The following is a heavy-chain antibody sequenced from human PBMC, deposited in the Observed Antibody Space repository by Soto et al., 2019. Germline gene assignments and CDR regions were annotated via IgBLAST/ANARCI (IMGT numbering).Heavy chain of an antibody. Sequence: ASVKVSCKASGYTFSDYYIHWVRQAPGQGLEWMGWINPNSGGTKYAPKFQGGVTMTRDTSITTAYMELSRLRSGDTAVYYCAREPASSKPEGVDFWGQGTMDTVSS. CDR3: AREPASSKPEGVDF. CDR1: GYTFSDYY. V-gene: IGHV1-2*02. CDR2: INPNSGGT. D-gene: IGHD3-16*01. J-gene: IGHJ4*02.